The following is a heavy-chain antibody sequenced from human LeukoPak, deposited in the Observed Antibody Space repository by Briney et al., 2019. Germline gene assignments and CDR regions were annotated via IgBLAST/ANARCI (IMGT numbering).Heavy chain of an antibody. CDR1: GFTFSSYG. CDR2: IRYDGSNK. Sequence: GGSPRLSCAASGFTFSSYGMHWVRQAPGKGLEWVAFIRYDGSNKYYADSVKGRSTISRDNSKNTLYLQMNSLRAEDTAVYYCARDGPTNRYDILTGHYNRYFDYWGQGTLVTVSS. D-gene: IGHD3-9*01. CDR3: ARDGPTNRYDILTGHYNRYFDY. V-gene: IGHV3-30*02. J-gene: IGHJ4*02.